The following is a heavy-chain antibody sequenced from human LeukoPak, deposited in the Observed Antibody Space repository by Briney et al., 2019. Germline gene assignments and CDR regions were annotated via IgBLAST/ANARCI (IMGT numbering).Heavy chain of an antibody. J-gene: IGHJ4*02. CDR3: ARGGGIVGATRN. Sequence: GRSLRLSCAASGFTFSSYVMHWVRQAPGKGLEWVAVISYDGSHKYYADSVKGLFTISRDNSKNTLYLQMNSLRAEDTAVYYCARGGGIVGATRNWGQGTLVTVSS. D-gene: IGHD1-26*01. V-gene: IGHV3-30*04. CDR1: GFTFSSYV. CDR2: ISYDGSHK.